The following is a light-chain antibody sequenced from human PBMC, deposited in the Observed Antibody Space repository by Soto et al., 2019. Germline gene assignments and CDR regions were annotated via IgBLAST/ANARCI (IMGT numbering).Light chain of an antibody. CDR1: QSIDKW. V-gene: IGKV1-5*03. CDR2: EAS. Sequence: DIQMTQFPSTLSASVGDRVTITCRASQSIDKWLAWYQQKPGKAPNLLIYEASNLEGGVPSRFSGSRSGTDFTLTISSLQPDDFATYYCQQYKIYPTFSQGTKVETK. J-gene: IGKJ1*01. CDR3: QQYKIYPT.